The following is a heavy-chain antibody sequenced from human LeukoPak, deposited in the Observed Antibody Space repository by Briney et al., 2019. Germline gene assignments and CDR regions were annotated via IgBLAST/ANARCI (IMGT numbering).Heavy chain of an antibody. CDR3: ARESGSFDY. D-gene: IGHD1-26*01. CDR2: INHSGST. J-gene: IGHJ4*02. V-gene: IGHV4-34*01. CDR1: GGSFSGYY. Sequence: SETLSFTCAVYGGSFSGYYWSWIRQPPGKGLEWIGEINHSGSTNYNPSLKSRVTISVDTSKNQFSPKLSSVTAADTAAYYCARESGSFDYWGQGTLVTVSS.